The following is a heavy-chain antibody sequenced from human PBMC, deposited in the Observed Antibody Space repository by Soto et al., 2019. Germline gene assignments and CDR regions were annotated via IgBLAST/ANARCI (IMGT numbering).Heavy chain of an antibody. V-gene: IGHV1-18*01. J-gene: IGHJ3*02. Sequence: SVKVSCKASGYTFTSYGISWVRQAPGQGLEWMGWIIVYNGNTNYAQKFQERVTITRDTSTSTAYMELSSLRSEDTAVYYCAAAPVGYDILTGYFAHAFDIWGQGTMVTVSS. CDR2: IIVYNGNT. D-gene: IGHD3-9*01. CDR3: AAAPVGYDILTGYFAHAFDI. CDR1: GYTFTSYG.